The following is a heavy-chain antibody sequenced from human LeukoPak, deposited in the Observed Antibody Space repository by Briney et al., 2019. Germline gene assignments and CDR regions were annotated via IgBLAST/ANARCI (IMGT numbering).Heavy chain of an antibody. CDR3: ARHGTVVRGGMVVRDWFDP. J-gene: IGHJ5*02. CDR1: GGSISSYY. CDR2: IYTSGST. V-gene: IGHV4-4*09. Sequence: SETLSLTCTVSGGSISSYYWSWIRQPPGKGLEWIGYIYTSGSTNYNPSLKSRVTISVDTSKDQFSLKLSSVTAADTAVFYCARHGTVVRGGMVVRDWFDPRGQGTLVTVSS. D-gene: IGHD3-10*01.